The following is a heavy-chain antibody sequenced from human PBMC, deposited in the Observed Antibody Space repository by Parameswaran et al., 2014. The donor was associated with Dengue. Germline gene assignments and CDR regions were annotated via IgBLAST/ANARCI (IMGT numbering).Heavy chain of an antibody. CDR2: INVYNGHT. D-gene: IGHD1-14*01. Sequence: WVRQAPGQGLEWMGWINVYNGHTEFAQKLQGRLTMTTDTSTSTAYMELGSLTSDDTAMYYCARDTDHRVDYWGQGTLVTVSS. V-gene: IGHV1-18*01. CDR3: ARDTDHRVDY. J-gene: IGHJ4*02.